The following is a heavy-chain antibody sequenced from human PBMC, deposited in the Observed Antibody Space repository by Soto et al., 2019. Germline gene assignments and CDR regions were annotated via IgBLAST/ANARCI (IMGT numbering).Heavy chain of an antibody. V-gene: IGHV4-59*08. CDR3: ARVWGYAFDI. D-gene: IGHD7-27*01. CDR2: IYYSGST. CDR1: GGSISSYY. Sequence: QVQLQESGPGLVKPSEPLSLTCTVSGGSISSYYWSWIRQPPGKGLEWIGYIYYSGSTNYNPSLKSRVTISVDTSNNQFTLTLSSVTAADTAVYYCARVWGYAFDIWGQGTMVTVSS. J-gene: IGHJ3*02.